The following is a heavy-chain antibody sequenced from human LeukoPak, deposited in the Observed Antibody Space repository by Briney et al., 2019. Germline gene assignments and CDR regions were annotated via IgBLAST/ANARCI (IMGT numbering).Heavy chain of an antibody. CDR3: ARDTRGESDY. V-gene: IGHV3-48*04. J-gene: IGHJ4*02. CDR1: GFTFSSYS. D-gene: IGHD2-2*01. Sequence: GGSLRLSCAASGFTFSSYSMNWVRQAPGKGLEWVSYISSSSSTIYYADSVKGRFTISRDNAKNSLYLQMNSLRGEDTAVYYCARDTRGESDYWGQGTLVTVSS. CDR2: ISSSSSTI.